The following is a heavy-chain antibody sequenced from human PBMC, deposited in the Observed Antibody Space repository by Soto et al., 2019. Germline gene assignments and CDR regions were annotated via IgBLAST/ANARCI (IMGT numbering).Heavy chain of an antibody. CDR1: GFTFSSYA. J-gene: IGHJ4*02. V-gene: IGHV3-23*01. CDR2: ISGSGGST. CDR3: AKDVFWGALPPILGY. D-gene: IGHD3-16*01. Sequence: EVQLLESGGGLVQPGGSLRLSCAASGFTFSSYAMSWVRQAPGKGLEWVSAISGSGGSTYYADSVKGRFTISRDNSTNTTYLQKTGVRAADTAVYYCAKDVFWGALPPILGYWGQGTLVTVSS.